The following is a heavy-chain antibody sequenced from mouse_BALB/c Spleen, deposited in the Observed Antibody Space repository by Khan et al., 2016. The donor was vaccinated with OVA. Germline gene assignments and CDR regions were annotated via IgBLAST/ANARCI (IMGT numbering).Heavy chain of an antibody. CDR2: ISSGGHYT. J-gene: IGHJ4*01. V-gene: IGHV5-9-3*01. CDR3: AIHLVDYHAMDY. D-gene: IGHD2-2*01. Sequence: EVELVESGGGLVKPGGSLKLSCSASGFTFSSYAMSWVRQTPEKKLELVANISSGGHYTFYPDRQKGRFTISRDNASKTLFLEMNSLRSEATAMQYCAIHLVDYHAMDYWGQGTSVTVSS. CDR1: GFTFSSYA.